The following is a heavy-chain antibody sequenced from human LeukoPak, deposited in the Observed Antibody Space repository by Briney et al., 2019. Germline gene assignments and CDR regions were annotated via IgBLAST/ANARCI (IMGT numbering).Heavy chain of an antibody. CDR1: GFTFSDYY. CDR2: ISSSSSYT. V-gene: IGHV3-11*06. Sequence: GGSLRLSCAASGFTFSDYYMSWIRRAPGKGLEWVSYISSSSSYTNYADSVKGRFTISRDNAKNSLYLQMNSLRAEDTAVYYCASSPGAGSARYFQHWGQGTLVTVSS. J-gene: IGHJ1*01. D-gene: IGHD6-19*01. CDR3: ASSPGAGSARYFQH.